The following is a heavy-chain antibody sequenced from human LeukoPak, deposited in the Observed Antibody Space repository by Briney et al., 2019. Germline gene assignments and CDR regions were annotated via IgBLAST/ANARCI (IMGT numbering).Heavy chain of an antibody. CDR1: GGSISNYH. J-gene: IGHJ4*02. CDR3: ARDRGVYSSSPNWFDY. D-gene: IGHD6-13*01. V-gene: IGHV4-4*07. Sequence: SETLSLTCSVSGGSISNYHWNWIRQPAGKGLEWIGRIYTNGDTNYNPSLKSRVTISVDTSKNQFSLKLSSVTAADTAVYYCARDRGVYSSSPNWFDYWGQGTLVTVSS. CDR2: IYTNGDT.